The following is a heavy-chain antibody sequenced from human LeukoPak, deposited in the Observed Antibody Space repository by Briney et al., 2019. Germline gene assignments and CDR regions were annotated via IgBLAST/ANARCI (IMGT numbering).Heavy chain of an antibody. J-gene: IGHJ4*02. CDR2: ISGGGGST. D-gene: IGHD2-2*01. CDR1: GFTFSSYA. V-gene: IGHV3-23*01. CDR3: AKKTGGVAYPFDY. Sequence: GGSLRLSCAASGFTFSSYAITWVRQAPGKGLEWVSVISGGGGSTYYADSVKGRFTISRDNSKNTLYLQMNSLRAEDTAVYYCAKKTGGVAYPFDYWGQGTLVTVSS.